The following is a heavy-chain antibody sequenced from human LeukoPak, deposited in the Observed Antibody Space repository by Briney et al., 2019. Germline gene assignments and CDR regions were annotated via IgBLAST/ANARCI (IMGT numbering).Heavy chain of an antibody. CDR1: GISISNAR. Sequence: GGSLRLSCEASGISISNARMSWVRQAPGKGLEWVGRIKSEAAGATTDYAASVKGRFTISRDGSKNTLYLQMNRLMIEDTAVYYCSTPPDWGQGTLVTVSS. V-gene: IGHV3-15*01. J-gene: IGHJ4*02. CDR2: IKSEAAGATT. CDR3: STPPD.